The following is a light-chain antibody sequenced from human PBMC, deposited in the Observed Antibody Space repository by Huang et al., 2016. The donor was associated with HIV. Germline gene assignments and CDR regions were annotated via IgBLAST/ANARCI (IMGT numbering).Light chain of an antibody. Sequence: EIVLTQSPGTLSLSPGGRATLSCRASHIVTSSYLAWYQQKPGQAPRLLMYGGSSRATGIPDRFSGSGSGTDFTLTISRLEPEDFAVYYCQQYGTSQITFGQGTRLEIK. V-gene: IGKV3-20*01. CDR1: HIVTSSY. CDR2: GGS. CDR3: QQYGTSQIT. J-gene: IGKJ5*01.